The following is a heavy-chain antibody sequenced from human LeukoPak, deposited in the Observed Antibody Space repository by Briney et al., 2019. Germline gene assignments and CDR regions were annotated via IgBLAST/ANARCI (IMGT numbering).Heavy chain of an antibody. CDR3: ARMYGQQLVRKEYFQH. V-gene: IGHV1-69*02. J-gene: IGHJ1*01. Sequence: SVKVSCKASGGTFSSYTISWVRQAPGQGLEWMGRIIPILGIANYAQKFQGRVTITADKSTSTAYMELSSLRSEDMAVYYCARMYGQQLVRKEYFQHWGQGTLVTDSS. D-gene: IGHD6-13*01. CDR1: GGTFSSYT. CDR2: IIPILGIA.